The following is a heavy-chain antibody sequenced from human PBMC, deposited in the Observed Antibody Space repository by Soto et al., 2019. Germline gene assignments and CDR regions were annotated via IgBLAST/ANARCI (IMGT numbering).Heavy chain of an antibody. Sequence: EVQLVQSRAEVKKPGESLKISCKGSGYSFTSYWIGWVRQMPGKGLEWMGIIYPGDSDTRYSPSFQGQVTISADKSISTAYLQWSSLKASDTAMYYCARLRKQQPRGLRYFDLWGRGTLVTVSS. D-gene: IGHD6-13*01. CDR2: IYPGDSDT. J-gene: IGHJ2*01. CDR3: ARLRKQQPRGLRYFDL. V-gene: IGHV5-51*03. CDR1: GYSFTSYW.